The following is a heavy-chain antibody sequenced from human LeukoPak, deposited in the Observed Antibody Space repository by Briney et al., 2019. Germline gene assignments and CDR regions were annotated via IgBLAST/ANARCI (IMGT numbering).Heavy chain of an antibody. CDR3: AREGLGAFDY. Sequence: PGGSLRLSCEASGLTFSGYWMSWVRQTPVQGLEWVANIKHDGSAKYYVGSVKGRFTISRDNANNSLSLYLQMNSLRVEDTAIYYCAREGLGAFDYWGQGTLVTVSS. J-gene: IGHJ4*02. CDR2: IKHDGSAK. CDR1: GLTFSGYW. D-gene: IGHD3-3*01. V-gene: IGHV3-7*04.